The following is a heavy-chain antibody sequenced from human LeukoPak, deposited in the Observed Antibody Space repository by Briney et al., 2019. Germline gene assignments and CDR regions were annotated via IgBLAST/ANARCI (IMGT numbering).Heavy chain of an antibody. J-gene: IGHJ6*01. Sequence: PGRSLRLSCAASGFNFNSYGMHWVRQAPGKGLEWVAVISFDGSNKYHGDSVKGRFTISRDNSKNTLYLQINSLRGEDTAVYYCARDGEDPVAVPAARYGMDVWGEATTVTVSS. CDR1: GFNFNSYG. D-gene: IGHD2-2*01. CDR3: ARDGEDPVAVPAARYGMDV. V-gene: IGHV3-30*03. CDR2: ISFDGSNK.